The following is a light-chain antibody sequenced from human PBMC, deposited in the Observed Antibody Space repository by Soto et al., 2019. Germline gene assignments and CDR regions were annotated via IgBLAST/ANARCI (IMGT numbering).Light chain of an antibody. J-gene: IGKJ1*01. CDR3: QQYHTLPLT. Sequence: EIVLTQTPGTLSWSPGERATFSCRASQSVSSSYIAWYQQKRGQAPRRLIYGASIRATGIPDRFSGSGSGTDFTLTVSRLEPEDFALYYCQQYHTLPLTFGQGTKVDIK. CDR1: QSVSSSY. V-gene: IGKV3-20*01. CDR2: GAS.